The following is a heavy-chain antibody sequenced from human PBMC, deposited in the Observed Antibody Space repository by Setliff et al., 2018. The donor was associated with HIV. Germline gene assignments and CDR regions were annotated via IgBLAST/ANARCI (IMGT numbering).Heavy chain of an antibody. CDR2: IRNKVNSYTT. Sequence: GGSLRLSCAASGFTFSNAWMSWVRQAPGKGLEWVARIRNKVNSYTTEYVASVKGRFTISRDDSENSLYLQTNSLKTEDTAVYYCARGPASGDYSYYFDYWGQGTLVTVSS. V-gene: IGHV3-72*01. D-gene: IGHD3-22*01. CDR3: ARGPASGDYSYYFDY. J-gene: IGHJ4*02. CDR1: GFTFSNAW.